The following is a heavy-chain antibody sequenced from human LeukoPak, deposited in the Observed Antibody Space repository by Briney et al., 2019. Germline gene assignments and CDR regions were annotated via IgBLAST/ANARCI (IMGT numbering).Heavy chain of an antibody. V-gene: IGHV3-64D*09. J-gene: IGHJ4*02. D-gene: IGHD6-19*01. Sequence: GGSLRLSCSASGFTFSWYAMHWVRQAPGKGLEYVSTISSNGGSTYYADSVKGRFTISRDNSKNTLYLQMSSLRAEDAAVYYCVKGSSGWYEGYFDYWGQGTLVTVSS. CDR1: GFTFSWYA. CDR3: VKGSSGWYEGYFDY. CDR2: ISSNGGST.